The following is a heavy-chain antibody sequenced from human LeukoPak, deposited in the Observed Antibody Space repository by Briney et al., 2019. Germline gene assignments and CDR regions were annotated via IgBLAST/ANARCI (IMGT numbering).Heavy chain of an antibody. D-gene: IGHD7-27*01. CDR1: GFTFSSYS. CDR3: ARAPPLGILGPASAFDI. CDR2: ISSSSSTI. Sequence: GGSLRLSCAASGFTFSSYSMNWVRQAPGKGLEWVSYISSSSSTIYYADSVKGRFTISRDNAKNSLYLQMNSLRAEDTAVYYCARAPPLGILGPASAFDIWGQGTMVTVSS. V-gene: IGHV3-48*01. J-gene: IGHJ3*02.